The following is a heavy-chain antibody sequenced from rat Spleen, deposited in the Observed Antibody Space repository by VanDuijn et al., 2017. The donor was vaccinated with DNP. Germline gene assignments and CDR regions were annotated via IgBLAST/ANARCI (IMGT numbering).Heavy chain of an antibody. D-gene: IGHD3-3*01. V-gene: IGHV2-41*01. CDR2: IWNTGGT. CDR3: ARPTYSAPFDY. CDR1: GFSLTSYN. Sequence: QVQLKESGPGLVQPSQTLSLTCTVAGFSLTSYNVHWVRQPPGKGLEWMGVIWNTGGTRYNSALKSRVSSSKDTAKSQFFLKMNSLQTEDTATYYCARPTYSAPFDYWGQGVMVTVSS. J-gene: IGHJ2*01.